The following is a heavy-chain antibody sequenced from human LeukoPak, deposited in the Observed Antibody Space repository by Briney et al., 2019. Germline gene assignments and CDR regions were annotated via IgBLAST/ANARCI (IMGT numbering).Heavy chain of an antibody. D-gene: IGHD6-13*01. J-gene: IGHJ2*01. CDR1: GGSISSYY. V-gene: IGHV4-59*01. Sequence: SETLSLTCTVSGGSISSYYWSWIRQPPGKGLEWIGYIYYSGSTNYNPSLKSRVTISVDTSKNQFSLKLSSVTAADTAVYYCARDRGSSSWYGWYLDLWGRGTLVTVSS. CDR2: IYYSGST. CDR3: ARDRGSSSWYGWYLDL.